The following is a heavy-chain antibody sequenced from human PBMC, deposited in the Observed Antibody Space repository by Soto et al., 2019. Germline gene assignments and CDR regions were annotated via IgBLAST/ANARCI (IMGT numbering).Heavy chain of an antibody. V-gene: IGHV3-7*01. CDR1: GFTFSSYW. J-gene: IGHJ6*02. CDR3: ARCKGYSGYGLFYYYYGMDV. Sequence: PGGSLRLSFAASGFTFSSYWMCWVRQAPGKGLEWVANIKQDGSEKYYVGSVKGRFIISRDNAKNSLYLQMNSLRAEDTAVYYCARCKGYSGYGLFYYYYGMDVWGQGTRVTVSS. CDR2: IKQDGSEK. D-gene: IGHD5-12*01.